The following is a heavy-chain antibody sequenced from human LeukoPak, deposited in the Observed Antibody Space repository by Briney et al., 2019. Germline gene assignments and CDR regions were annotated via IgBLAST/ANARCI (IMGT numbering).Heavy chain of an antibody. CDR2: LYSENNT. D-gene: IGHD1-1*01. Sequence: PGGSLRLSCAASRFTVSSNYIRSVRPAPGGGLEWVSVLYSENNTWYAVSVKGRFTISRDNSKNTLYLQMNSLRAEDTAVYYCAIGPFNYNHYYYHMDVWGKGTTVTVSS. CDR3: AIGPFNYNHYYYHMDV. V-gene: IGHV3-53*01. CDR1: RFTVSSNY. J-gene: IGHJ6*03.